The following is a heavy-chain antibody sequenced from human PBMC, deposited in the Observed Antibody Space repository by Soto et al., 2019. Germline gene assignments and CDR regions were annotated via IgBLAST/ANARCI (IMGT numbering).Heavy chain of an antibody. CDR1: GFTFSSYA. CDR2: ISGSGGST. Sequence: VQLLESGGGLVQPGGSLRLSCAASGFTFSSYAMSWVRQAPGKGLEWVSAISGSGGSTYYADSVKGRFTISRDNSKNTLYLQMNSLRAEDTAVYYCAKEGYCSGGSCYGDDAFDIWGQGTMVTVSS. J-gene: IGHJ3*02. V-gene: IGHV3-23*01. CDR3: AKEGYCSGGSCYGDDAFDI. D-gene: IGHD2-15*01.